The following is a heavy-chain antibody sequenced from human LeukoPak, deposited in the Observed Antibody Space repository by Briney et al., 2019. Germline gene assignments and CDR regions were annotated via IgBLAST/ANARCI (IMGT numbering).Heavy chain of an antibody. CDR3: ARQYDYVWGNYRYFDY. CDR2: INHSGST. CDR1: GGSFSGYY. J-gene: IGHJ4*02. D-gene: IGHD3-16*02. Sequence: SETLSLTCAVYGGSFSGYYWSWIRQPPGKGLEWIGEINHSGSTNYNPSLSSRVTISVDTSKNQFSLKLSSVTAADTAVYYCARQYDYVWGNYRYFDYWGQGTLVTVSS. V-gene: IGHV4-34*01.